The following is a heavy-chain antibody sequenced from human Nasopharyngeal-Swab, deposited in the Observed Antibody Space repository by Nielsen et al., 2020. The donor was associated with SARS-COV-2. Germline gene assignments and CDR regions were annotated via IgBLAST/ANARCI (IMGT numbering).Heavy chain of an antibody. CDR1: GCVFSTYS. Sequence: GGSLRLSCAASGCVFSTYSMHWVRLAPGKGLEWVALISVDGRNSNYADSVKGRFVISRDNSEKTVDLQMNSLRGEDTAVYYCARARGYLTHYYMDVWGSGTTVTVSS. V-gene: IGHV3-30*09. CDR3: ARARGYLTHYYMDV. CDR2: ISVDGRNS. J-gene: IGHJ6*03. D-gene: IGHD3-10*01.